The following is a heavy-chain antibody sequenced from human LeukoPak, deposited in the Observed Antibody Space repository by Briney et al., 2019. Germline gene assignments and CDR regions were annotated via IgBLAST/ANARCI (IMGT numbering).Heavy chain of an antibody. J-gene: IGHJ4*02. D-gene: IGHD2-15*01. CDR3: AREGRCSGGSCFDY. CDR1: GYTFTSYA. CDR2: INAGNGNT. V-gene: IGHV1-3*01. Sequence: ASVKVSCKASGYTFTSYAMHWVRQAPGQRLEWMGWINAGNGNTKYSQKFQGRVTMTRDTSTSTVYMELSSLRSEDTAVYYCAREGRCSGGSCFDYWGQGTLVTVSS.